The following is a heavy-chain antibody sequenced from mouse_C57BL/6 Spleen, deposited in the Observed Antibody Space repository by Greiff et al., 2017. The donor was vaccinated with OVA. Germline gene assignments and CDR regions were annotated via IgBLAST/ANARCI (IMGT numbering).Heavy chain of an antibody. CDR3: ARSGLGASAWFAY. V-gene: IGHV1-53*01. D-gene: IGHD3-3*01. CDR1: GYTFTSYW. J-gene: IGHJ3*01. Sequence: VQLQQPGTELVKPGASVKLSCKASGYTFTSYWMHWVKQRPGQGLEWIGNINPSNGGTNYNEKFKSKATLTVDKSSSTAYMQLSSLTSEDSAVYYCARSGLGASAWFAYWGKGTLVTVSA. CDR2: INPSNGGT.